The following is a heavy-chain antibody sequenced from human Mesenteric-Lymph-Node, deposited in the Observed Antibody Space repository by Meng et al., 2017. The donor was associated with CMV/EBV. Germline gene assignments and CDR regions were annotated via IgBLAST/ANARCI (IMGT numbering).Heavy chain of an antibody. V-gene: IGHV3-30*02. Sequence: LTGAASGFTFRTFGMHWVRQAPGKGLEWVAFIRYDGSKEYYADSVKGRFTISRDNSKNTLYLQMNSLRAEDTAVYYCAKGANYDFWSGYCIDYWGQGTLVTVSS. CDR1: GFTFRTFG. D-gene: IGHD3-3*01. CDR2: IRYDGSKE. J-gene: IGHJ4*02. CDR3: AKGANYDFWSGYCIDY.